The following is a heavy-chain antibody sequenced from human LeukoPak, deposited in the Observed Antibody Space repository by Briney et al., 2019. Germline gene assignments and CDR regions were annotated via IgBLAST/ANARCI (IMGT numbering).Heavy chain of an antibody. CDR2: IGTSSSII. CDR3: ARHDYAGNSGDY. Sequence: GGSLRLSCAASGFTFSSYIMNWVRQTAGKGLEWVSYIGTSSSIIYYADSVKGRFTISRDNAKNSLYLQMNSLRDEDTAVYYCARHDYAGNSGDYWGQGTLVTVSS. CDR1: GFTFSSYI. J-gene: IGHJ4*02. D-gene: IGHD4-23*01. V-gene: IGHV3-48*02.